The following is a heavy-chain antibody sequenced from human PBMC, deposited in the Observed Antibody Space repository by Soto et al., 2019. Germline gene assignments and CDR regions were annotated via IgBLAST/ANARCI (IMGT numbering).Heavy chain of an antibody. CDR3: ARGYCNGGGCTDWDSHWKDC. V-gene: IGHV1-46*01. CDR1: GYTFSSYY. CDR2: INPSGGSI. Sequence: QVQLVQSGAEVRKPGTSVRVSCKASGYTFSSYYMHWVRQAPGQGLQWMGVINPSGGSISDAQKFQGRVTMTRDTSTSTVYMELSSLRSEDTAVYYCARGYCNGGGCTDWDSHWKDCWGQGTLVTVSS. D-gene: IGHD2-15*01. J-gene: IGHJ4*02.